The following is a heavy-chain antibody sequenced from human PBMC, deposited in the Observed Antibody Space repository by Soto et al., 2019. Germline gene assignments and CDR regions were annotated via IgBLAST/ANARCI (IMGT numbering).Heavy chain of an antibody. J-gene: IGHJ4*02. CDR3: ARGPLVVSNYFES. V-gene: IGHV1-69*02. CDR2: IFPLTDIP. Sequence: QVQLVQYGTEVKKPGSSVKVSCKASGGTFRNYPINWVRQAPGQGLEWIVSIFPLTDIPDYAQNFQARLTISADKSTSTAYMELSSLTSDDTAMYFCARGPLVVSNYFESWGQGTLLTVSS. CDR1: GGTFRNYP.